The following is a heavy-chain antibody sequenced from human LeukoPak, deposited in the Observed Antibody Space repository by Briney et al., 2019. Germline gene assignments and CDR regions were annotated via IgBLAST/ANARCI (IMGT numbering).Heavy chain of an antibody. CDR2: IYHSGST. CDR3: ARGEVLRGPNSFDY. J-gene: IGHJ4*02. CDR1: GGSISSGGYY. Sequence: SETLSLTCTVSGGSISSGGYYWSWIRQPPGKGLEWIGYIYHSGSTYYNPSLKSRVTISVDRSKNQFSLKLSSVTAADTAVYYCARGEVLRGPNSFDYWGQGTLVTVSS. V-gene: IGHV4-30-2*01.